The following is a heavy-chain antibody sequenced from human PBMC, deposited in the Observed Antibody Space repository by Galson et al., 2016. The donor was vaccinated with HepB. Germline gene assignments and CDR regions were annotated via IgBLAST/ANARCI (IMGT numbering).Heavy chain of an antibody. J-gene: IGHJ4*02. D-gene: IGHD5-12*01. CDR1: GFTFSRYA. CDR2: ISGSGDHT. Sequence: SLRLSCAASGFTFSRYAMSWVRQAPGKGLEWVSAISGSGDHTNNADSVKGRFTISRDNSKSTIYLQMNSVRVDDTAGYFCAKAGYSARWYVGPVDYWGQGTLVSVSS. CDR3: AKAGYSARWYVGPVDY. V-gene: IGHV3-23*01.